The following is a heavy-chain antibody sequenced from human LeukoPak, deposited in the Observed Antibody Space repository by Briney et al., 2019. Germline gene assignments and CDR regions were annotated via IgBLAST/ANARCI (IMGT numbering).Heavy chain of an antibody. CDR2: INPNSGGT. J-gene: IGHJ4*02. D-gene: IGHD3-16*01. CDR3: ARRRRGEFKPEEDHFDY. CDR1: GYTFTGYY. Sequence: ASVKVSCKASGYTFTGYYMHWVRQAPGQGLEWMGWINPNSGGTNYAQKFQGWVTMTRDTSISTAYMELSRLRSDDTAVYYCARRRRGEFKPEEDHFDYWGQGTLVTVSS. V-gene: IGHV1-2*04.